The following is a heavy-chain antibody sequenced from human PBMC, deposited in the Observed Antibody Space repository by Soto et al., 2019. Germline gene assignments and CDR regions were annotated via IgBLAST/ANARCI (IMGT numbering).Heavy chain of an antibody. V-gene: IGHV3-23*01. Sequence: GGSLRLSCAASGFTFSSYAMSRVRQSPGKGLEWVSAISGSGGSTYYADSVKGRFTISRDNSRNTVYLQMNSLRAEDTALYHCAKGSSAGTSGFYNYWGQGTLVTAPQ. CDR3: AKGSSAGTSGFYNY. CDR1: GFTFSSYA. D-gene: IGHD3-3*01. CDR2: ISGSGGST. J-gene: IGHJ4*02.